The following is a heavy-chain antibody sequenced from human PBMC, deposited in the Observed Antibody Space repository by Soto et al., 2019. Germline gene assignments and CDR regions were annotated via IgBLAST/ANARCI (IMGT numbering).Heavy chain of an antibody. Sequence: DVQLVESGGGLVQPGGSLRLSCAASGFTFGYYNMHWVRQAPGKGLEWVSFARSSGDDTYYADSVKGRFTISRDNAKDSLYLQMNSLREEDTAVYYCARDGESSSSSDFDFWGQGALVTVSS. D-gene: IGHD2-2*01. J-gene: IGHJ4*02. V-gene: IGHV3-48*02. CDR2: ARSSGDDT. CDR1: GFTFGYYN. CDR3: ARDGESSSSSDFDF.